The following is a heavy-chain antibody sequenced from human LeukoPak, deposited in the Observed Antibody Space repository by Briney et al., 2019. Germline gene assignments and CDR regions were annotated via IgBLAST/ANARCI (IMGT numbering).Heavy chain of an antibody. D-gene: IGHD3-9*01. CDR1: GFTLSSYW. Sequence: RGTPSLSRAASGFTLSSYWMTGVRQAPGKGQEWVSNIKQDGSEKYYVDSVKGRFTISRDNAKNSLYLQMNSLRAEDTAVYYCARDRLTGYLDYWGQGTLVTVSS. J-gene: IGHJ4*02. V-gene: IGHV3-7*01. CDR3: ARDRLTGYLDY. CDR2: IKQDGSEK.